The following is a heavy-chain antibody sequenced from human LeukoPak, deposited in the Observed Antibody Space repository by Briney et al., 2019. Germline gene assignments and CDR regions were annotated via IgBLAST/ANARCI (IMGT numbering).Heavy chain of an antibody. D-gene: IGHD1-1*01. CDR1: GFTFSSYA. CDR2: ISYDGSNK. Sequence: HPGGSLRLSCAASGFTFSSYAMHWVRQAPGKGLEWVAIISYDGSNKYYADSVKGRFTISKDNSQNTLYLQMNSLRAEDTAVYYCASHRGDYATGYFDYWGQGTLVTVSS. CDR3: ASHRGDYATGYFDY. J-gene: IGHJ4*02. V-gene: IGHV3-30*04.